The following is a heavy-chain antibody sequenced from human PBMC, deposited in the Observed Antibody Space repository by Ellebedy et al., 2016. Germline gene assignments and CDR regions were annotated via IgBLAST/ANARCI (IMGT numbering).Heavy chain of an antibody. Sequence: GESLKISCAASGFTFSTYWISRVRQAPGKGLEWVASIKQDESDKKYVDPVKGRFTISRDNAKNSVSLQMNSLRAEDTAMYYCARSGVPNRDDIWFDPWGQGTLVTVSA. CDR1: GFTFSTYW. CDR3: ARSGVPNRDDIWFDP. D-gene: IGHD1-1*01. J-gene: IGHJ5*02. V-gene: IGHV3-7*03. CDR2: IKQDESDK.